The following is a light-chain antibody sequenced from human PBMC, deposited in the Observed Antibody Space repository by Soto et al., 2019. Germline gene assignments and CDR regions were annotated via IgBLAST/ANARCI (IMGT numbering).Light chain of an antibody. J-gene: IGKJ4*01. CDR1: QSVRNNY. V-gene: IGKV3-20*01. Sequence: EILLTQSPGTLSLSPGETATLSCRASQSVRNNYLAWYQQRPAQPPRLLMYEAATRASGIPDRFSGSVSGTDFTLTSRRLAPEYFALYFCQQYETSPVTFGGGTKVEI. CDR2: EAA. CDR3: QQYETSPVT.